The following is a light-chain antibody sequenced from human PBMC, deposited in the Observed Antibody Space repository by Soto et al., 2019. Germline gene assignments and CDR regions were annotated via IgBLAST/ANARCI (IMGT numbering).Light chain of an antibody. CDR2: DAS. V-gene: IGKV1-33*01. CDR3: QQYDSLPYT. J-gene: IGKJ2*01. CDR1: QNIREY. Sequence: DIQMTQSPSSLSASVGDRVTITCQASQNIREYVNWYQLKPGKAPRLLIYDASHLETGVPSKFSVSRSGTEFTFTINGLQPEDIATYCCQQYDSLPYTFGQGTKLESK.